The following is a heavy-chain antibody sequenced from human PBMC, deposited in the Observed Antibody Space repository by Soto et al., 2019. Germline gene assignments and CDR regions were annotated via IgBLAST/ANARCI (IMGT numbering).Heavy chain of an antibody. CDR2: INAGNGNT. Sequence: ASVKVSCKASGYTFTSYAMHWLRQSAGQRLEWMGRINAGNGNTKYSQKFQGRVTITRDTSASTAYMELSSPRSEDTAVYYCARDKSRVRGVMSAWFDPWGQGTLVTVSS. CDR1: GYTFTSYA. D-gene: IGHD3-10*01. CDR3: ARDKSRVRGVMSAWFDP. V-gene: IGHV1-3*01. J-gene: IGHJ5*02.